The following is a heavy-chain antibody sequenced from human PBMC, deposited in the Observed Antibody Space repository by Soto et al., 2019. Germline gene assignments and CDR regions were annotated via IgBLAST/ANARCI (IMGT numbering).Heavy chain of an antibody. D-gene: IGHD5-12*01. CDR3: AKGAEGYVVSSLDS. V-gene: IGHV3-23*01. Sequence: EVQLLESGGGFVQPGGSLRLSCAASGFRFSDFAMTWVRQAPGRGLEWVSAITGTASSTYYADSVKGRFTISRDNSKKTLYLQINSLRAEDTAIYYCAKGAEGYVVSSLDSWGQGTLVTVSS. J-gene: IGHJ4*02. CDR2: ITGTASST. CDR1: GFRFSDFA.